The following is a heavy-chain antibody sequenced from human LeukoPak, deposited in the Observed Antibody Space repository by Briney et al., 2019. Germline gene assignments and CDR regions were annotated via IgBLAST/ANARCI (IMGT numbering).Heavy chain of an antibody. V-gene: IGHV3-20*04. J-gene: IGHJ4*02. D-gene: IGHD2-21*02. CDR2: INWNGGRT. CDR1: GFTFDDYG. CDR3: ANSNLAYCGGHCYSGFDY. Sequence: GGSLRLSCAASGFTFDDYGMSWGRQAPGKGGGWVSGINWNGGRTVYADSVEGGLTISRENAKKCVYVKMNRLRGGDTALYYCANSNLAYCGGHCYSGFDYWGQGTLVTVSS.